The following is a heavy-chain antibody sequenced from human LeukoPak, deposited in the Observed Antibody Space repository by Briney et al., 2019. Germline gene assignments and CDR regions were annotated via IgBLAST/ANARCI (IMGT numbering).Heavy chain of an antibody. D-gene: IGHD2-2*01. Sequence: ASVKVSCKASGYTFTSYYMHWVRQAPGQGLEWMGIINPSGGSTSYAQKFQGRVTMTRDTSTSTVYVELSSLRSEDTAVYYCARDLARRMGVVVPAASNWFDPWGQGTLVTVSS. V-gene: IGHV1-46*01. CDR1: GYTFTSYY. J-gene: IGHJ5*02. CDR2: INPSGGST. CDR3: ARDLARRMGVVVPAASNWFDP.